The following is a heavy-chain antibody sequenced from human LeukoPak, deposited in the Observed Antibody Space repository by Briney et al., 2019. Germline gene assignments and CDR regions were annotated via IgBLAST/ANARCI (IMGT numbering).Heavy chain of an antibody. D-gene: IGHD2-2*01. CDR3: VSFYETY. J-gene: IGHJ4*02. CDR1: GNYW. CDR2: VNSDGSWT. Sequence: GGSLRLSCAASGNYWMHWVRQAPGKGLVWVSHVNSDGSWTTYADSVKGRFTISKDNAKNTVYLQMNNLRAEDTAVYYCVSFYETYWGRGTLVTVS. V-gene: IGHV3-74*01.